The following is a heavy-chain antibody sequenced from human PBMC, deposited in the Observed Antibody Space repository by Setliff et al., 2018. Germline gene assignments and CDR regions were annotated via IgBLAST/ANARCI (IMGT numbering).Heavy chain of an antibody. Sequence: SETLSLTCTVSGGSISSSSYYWGWIRQPPGKGLEWIGSIYYSGSTYYNPSLKSRVTISVDTSKNQFSLKLTSVTAADTAVYYCARRPRTVGVEEDYWGQGILVTVSS. CDR1: GGSISSSSYY. CDR3: ARRPRTVGVEEDY. D-gene: IGHD2-15*01. CDR2: IYYSGST. V-gene: IGHV4-39*01. J-gene: IGHJ4*02.